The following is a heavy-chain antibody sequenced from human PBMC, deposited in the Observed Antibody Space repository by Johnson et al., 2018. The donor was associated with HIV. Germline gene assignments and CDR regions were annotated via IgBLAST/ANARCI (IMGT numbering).Heavy chain of an antibody. CDR2: INWNGGST. V-gene: IGHV3-20*04. CDR3: AKDSDKWAISGDDAFDI. CDR1: GFIFGDYG. D-gene: IGHD1-26*01. Sequence: EVQVVESGGGVLRPGGSLRLSCEGFGFIFGDYGLRWVRQRPGKGLQWVSGINWNGGSTGYADSVKGRCTISRDNGKNSLYMKMNSLRAEDTAVYYCAKDSDKWAISGDDAFDIWGQGTMVTVSS. J-gene: IGHJ3*02.